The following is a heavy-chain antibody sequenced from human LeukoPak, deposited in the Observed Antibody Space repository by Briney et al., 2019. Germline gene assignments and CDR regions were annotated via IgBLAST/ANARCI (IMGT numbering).Heavy chain of an antibody. CDR3: AKRGVTWIQLSGNYFDY. CDR1: GFTFDDYT. Sequence: GGSLRLSCAASGFTFDDYTMHWVRQAPGKGLEWVSAISGSGGSTYYADSVKGRFTISRDNSKNTLYLQMNSLRAEDTAVYYCAKRGVTWIQLSGNYFDYWGQGTLVTVSS. CDR2: ISGSGGST. D-gene: IGHD5-18*01. V-gene: IGHV3-23*01. J-gene: IGHJ4*02.